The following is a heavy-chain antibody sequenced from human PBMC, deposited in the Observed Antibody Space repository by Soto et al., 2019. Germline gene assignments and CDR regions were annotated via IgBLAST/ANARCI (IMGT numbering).Heavy chain of an antibody. CDR3: ARLYSSSSGKGMDV. D-gene: IGHD6-6*01. V-gene: IGHV3-74*01. Sequence: GGSLRLSCVASGFTFSSYWMHWVRQVPGKGLAWVSAISTDGRDTRYADSVKGRFTISRDNAKNSLYLQMNSLRAEDTAVYYCARLYSSSSGKGMDVWGQGTPVTVSS. CDR1: GFTFSSYW. CDR2: ISTDGRDT. J-gene: IGHJ6*02.